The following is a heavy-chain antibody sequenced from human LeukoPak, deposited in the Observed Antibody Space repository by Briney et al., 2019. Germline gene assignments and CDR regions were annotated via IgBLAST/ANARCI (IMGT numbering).Heavy chain of an antibody. CDR2: IYYSGST. CDR1: GGSISSSSYY. V-gene: IGHV4-39*07. Sequence: SETLSLTCTVSGGSISSSSYYWGWIRQPPGKGLEWIGSIYYSGSTYYNPSLKSRVTISVDTSKSQFSLKLSSVTAADTAVYYCARLCTSCPSPDYWGQGTLVTVSS. J-gene: IGHJ4*02. D-gene: IGHD2-2*01. CDR3: ARLCTSCPSPDY.